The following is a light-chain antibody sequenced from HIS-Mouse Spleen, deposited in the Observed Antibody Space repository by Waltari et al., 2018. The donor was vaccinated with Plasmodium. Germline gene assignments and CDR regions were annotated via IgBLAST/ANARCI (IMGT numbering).Light chain of an antibody. CDR2: GAS. Sequence: EIVMTQSPATLSVSPGEKATLPCRASQSVSSNLAWYQQKPGQAPRPLIYGASTRATGIPARFSGSGSGTEFTLTISSLQSEDFAVYYCQQYNNWSFTFGPGTKVDIK. J-gene: IGKJ3*01. CDR1: QSVSSN. CDR3: QQYNNWSFT. V-gene: IGKV3-15*01.